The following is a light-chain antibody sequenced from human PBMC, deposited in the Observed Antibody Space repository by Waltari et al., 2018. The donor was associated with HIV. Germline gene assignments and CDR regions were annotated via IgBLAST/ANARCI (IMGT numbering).Light chain of an antibody. Sequence: QSVLTQPPSVSGAPGQRVTISCTRSTSNIGADYDVHWYQQIPGTAPKLRISCNKNRPSGVPDRVVASVSGTSASLTISGVQAEDEAEYYCCSFAGSYTCLFGVCTTLTVL. CDR3: CSFAGSYTCL. CDR2: CNK. V-gene: IGLV1-40*01. J-gene: IGLJ2*01. CDR1: TSNIGADYD.